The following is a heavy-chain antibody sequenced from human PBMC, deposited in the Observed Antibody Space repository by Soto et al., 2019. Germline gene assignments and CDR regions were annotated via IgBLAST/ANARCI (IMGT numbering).Heavy chain of an antibody. D-gene: IGHD2-2*01. CDR2: INHSGST. J-gene: IGHJ5*02. V-gene: IGHV4-34*01. Sequence: SETLSLTCAVYGGSFSGYYWSWIRQPPGKRLEWIGEINHSGSTNYNPSLKSRVTISVDTSKNQFSLKLSSVTAADTAVYYCATQKIVVVPAAKGRNWFDPWGQGTLVTVS. CDR1: GGSFSGYY. CDR3: ATQKIVVVPAAKGRNWFDP.